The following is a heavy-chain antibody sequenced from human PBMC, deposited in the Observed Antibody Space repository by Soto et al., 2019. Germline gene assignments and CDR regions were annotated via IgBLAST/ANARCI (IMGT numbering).Heavy chain of an antibody. J-gene: IGHJ5*02. CDR2: INPNSGGT. Sequence: ASVKVSCKASGYTFTGYYMHWVRQAPGQGLEWMGWINPNSGGTNYAQKFQGWVTMTRDTSISTAYMELSRLRSDDTAVYYCARGLGCSGGSCYSVPWFDPWGQGTLVTVSS. D-gene: IGHD2-15*01. CDR1: GYTFTGYY. V-gene: IGHV1-2*04. CDR3: ARGLGCSGGSCYSVPWFDP.